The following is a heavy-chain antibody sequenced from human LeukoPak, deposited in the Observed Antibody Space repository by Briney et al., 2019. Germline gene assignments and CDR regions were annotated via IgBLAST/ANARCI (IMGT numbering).Heavy chain of an antibody. Sequence: GASVKVSCKTSGYTFIGYYMHWVRQAPGQGLEWMGWINPNSGGTNYAQKFQGRVTMTRDTSISTAYMELSRLRSDDTAVYYCARDLSSGWYKHPDYMDVWGKGTTVTVSS. V-gene: IGHV1-2*02. CDR1: GYTFIGYY. J-gene: IGHJ6*03. CDR3: ARDLSSGWYKHPDYMDV. CDR2: INPNSGGT. D-gene: IGHD6-19*01.